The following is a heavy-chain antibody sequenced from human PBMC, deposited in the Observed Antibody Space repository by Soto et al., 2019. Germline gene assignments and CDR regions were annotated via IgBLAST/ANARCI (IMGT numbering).Heavy chain of an antibody. D-gene: IGHD2-15*01. CDR2: ISYDGSNK. Sequence: QVQLVESGGGVVQPGRSLRLSCAASGFTFSSYGMHRVRQAPGKGLEWVAVISYDGSNKYYADSVKGRFTISRDNSKNTLYLQMNSLRAEDTAVYYCAKGSMVAATYFDYWGQGTLVTVSS. V-gene: IGHV3-30*18. J-gene: IGHJ4*02. CDR1: GFTFSSYG. CDR3: AKGSMVAATYFDY.